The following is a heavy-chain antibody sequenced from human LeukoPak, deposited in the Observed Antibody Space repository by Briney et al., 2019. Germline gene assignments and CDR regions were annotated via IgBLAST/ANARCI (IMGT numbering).Heavy chain of an antibody. D-gene: IGHD3-22*01. CDR3: AAPDSSGYYYLY. J-gene: IGHJ4*02. CDR1: GYTFTSYA. Sequence: GASVKVSCKASGYTFTSYAMHWVRQAPGQRLEWMGWINAGNGNTKYSQEFQGRVTITRDTSASTAYMELSSLRSEDTAVYYCAAPDSSGYYYLYWGQGTLVTVSS. CDR2: INAGNGNT. V-gene: IGHV1-3*03.